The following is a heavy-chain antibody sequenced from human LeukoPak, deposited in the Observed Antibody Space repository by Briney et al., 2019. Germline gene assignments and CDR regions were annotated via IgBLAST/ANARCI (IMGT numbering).Heavy chain of an antibody. Sequence: PSETLSLTCTVSDGSTSNYYWSWIRQPPGKGLERIGYIYYSGSTNYNPSLKSQVTISVDTSKNQFSLKLSSVTAADTAVYYCARGRYSSSPYFDYWGQGTLVTVSS. CDR3: ARGRYSSSPYFDY. D-gene: IGHD6-6*01. CDR2: IYYSGST. CDR1: DGSTSNYY. V-gene: IGHV4-59*01. J-gene: IGHJ4*02.